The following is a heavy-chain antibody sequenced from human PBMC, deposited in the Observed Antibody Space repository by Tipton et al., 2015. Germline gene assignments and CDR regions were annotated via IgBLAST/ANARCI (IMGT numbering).Heavy chain of an antibody. CDR2: IYHSGNT. V-gene: IGHV4-4*02. J-gene: IGHJ4*02. CDR1: GGSISSINW. Sequence: TLSLTCAVSGGSISSINWWTWVRQPPGKGLEWIGEIYHSGNTNYNPSLQSRVTMSVDSSKGQFSLSLTSVTAADTAIYYCARRSLVGDWGLDSWGQGALVTVSS. D-gene: IGHD7-27*01. CDR3: ARRSLVGDWGLDS.